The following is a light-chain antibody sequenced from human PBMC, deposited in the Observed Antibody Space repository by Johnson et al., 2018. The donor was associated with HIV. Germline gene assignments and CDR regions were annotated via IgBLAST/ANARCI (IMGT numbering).Light chain of an antibody. CDR1: SSRIGSNF. J-gene: IGLJ1*01. CDR2: ENN. V-gene: IGLV1-51*01. CDR3: GTWDNSLSTGGR. Sequence: QSVLTQPPSVSAAPGQKVTISCSGSSSRIGSNFVSWYQQLPGTAPKLLIYENNKLPSGIPDRFSGSKYGPSATLAITGLPTGDKADYSCGTWDNSLSTGGRFATGTKVSVL.